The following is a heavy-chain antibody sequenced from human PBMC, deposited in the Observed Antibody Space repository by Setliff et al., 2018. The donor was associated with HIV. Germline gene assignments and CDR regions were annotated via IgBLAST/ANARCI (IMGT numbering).Heavy chain of an antibody. D-gene: IGHD1-1*01. CDR1: GGSFSGRY. V-gene: IGHV4-34*01. J-gene: IGHJ4*02. CDR2: INHSGST. CDR3: ARVIGWNDATDC. Sequence: SETLSLTCAVYGGSFSGRYWSWIRQPPGKGLEWIGEINHSGSTNYNPSLKSRVTISVDTSKNQFSLKLSFVTAADTAVYYCARVIGWNDATDCWGQGTLVTVSS.